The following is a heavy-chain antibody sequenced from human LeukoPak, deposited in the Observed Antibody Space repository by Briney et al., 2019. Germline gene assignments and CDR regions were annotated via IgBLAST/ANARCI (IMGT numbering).Heavy chain of an antibody. CDR3: ATRLAYCGGDCYSAEYFQY. J-gene: IGHJ1*01. V-gene: IGHV1-24*01. CDR2: FDPEDGET. Sequence: ASVKVSCKVSGYTLTELSMHWVRQAPGKGLEWMGGFDPEDGETIYAQKFQGRVTMTEDTSTDTAYMELSSLRSEDTAVYYCATRLAYCGGDCYSAEYFQYWGQGTLVTVSS. CDR1: GYTLTELS. D-gene: IGHD2-21*02.